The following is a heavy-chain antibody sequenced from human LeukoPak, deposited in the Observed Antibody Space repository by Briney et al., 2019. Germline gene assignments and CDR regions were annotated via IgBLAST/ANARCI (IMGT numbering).Heavy chain of an antibody. Sequence: GESLKISCKASGYSFTSYWMGWVRQTPGEGLEWMGIIYPGDSDIRYSPSFQGQVTISADKSISTAYLQWSSLKASDTAMYYCARHGRDGYTIDYWGQGTLVTVSS. CDR1: GYSFTSYW. CDR2: IYPGDSDI. V-gene: IGHV5-51*01. J-gene: IGHJ4*02. D-gene: IGHD5-24*01. CDR3: ARHGRDGYTIDY.